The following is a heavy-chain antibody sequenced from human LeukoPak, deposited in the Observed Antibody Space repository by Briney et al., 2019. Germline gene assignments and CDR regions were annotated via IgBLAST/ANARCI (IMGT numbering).Heavy chain of an antibody. J-gene: IGHJ1*01. D-gene: IGHD3-3*01. CDR3: ARGLPKAVFGMVIED. Sequence: ASVKVSCKASGYTFTSYGISWVRQAPGQGLEWMGWISAYNGNTNYAQKLQGRVTMTRDTSTSTAYMELSSLMSEDTAVYYCARGLPKAVFGMVIEDWGQGTLVTVSS. CDR1: GYTFTSYG. V-gene: IGHV1-18*01. CDR2: ISAYNGNT.